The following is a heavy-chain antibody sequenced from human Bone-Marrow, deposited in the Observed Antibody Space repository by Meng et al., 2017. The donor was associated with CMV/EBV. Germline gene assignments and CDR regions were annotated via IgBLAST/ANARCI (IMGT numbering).Heavy chain of an antibody. CDR1: GFTFSSYA. CDR3: ARKRKGSSSSPSYYFDY. V-gene: IGHV3-30*04. Sequence: GESLKISCAASGFTFSSYAMHWVRQAPGKGLEWVAVISYDGSNKYYADSVKGRFTISRDNSKNTLYLQMNSLRAEDTAVYYCARKRKGSSSSPSYYFDYWGQATLVTVSS. J-gene: IGHJ4*02. D-gene: IGHD6-6*01. CDR2: ISYDGSNK.